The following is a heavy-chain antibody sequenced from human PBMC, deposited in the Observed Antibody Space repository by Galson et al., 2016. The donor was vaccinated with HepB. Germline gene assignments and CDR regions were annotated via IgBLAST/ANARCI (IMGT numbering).Heavy chain of an antibody. V-gene: IGHV3-30*04. CDR2: ISFDGRIK. Sequence: SLRLSCAASGFTFSTYSMHWVRQAPGKGLEWVTVISFDGRIKFYTDSVKGRFTISRDNSMNTLYLQMNSLRGEDTAVYYCARDERYCSRTTCNAPAKYYLASWGQGTLVTVSS. J-gene: IGHJ4*02. D-gene: IGHD2-2*01. CDR3: ARDERYCSRTTCNAPAKYYLAS. CDR1: GFTFSTYS.